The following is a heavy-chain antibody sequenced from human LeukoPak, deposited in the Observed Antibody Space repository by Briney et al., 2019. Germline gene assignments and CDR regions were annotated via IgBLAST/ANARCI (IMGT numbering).Heavy chain of an antibody. J-gene: IGHJ4*02. CDR1: GYTFTGYY. D-gene: IGHD5-12*01. CDR3: ARIAGGYSGYDSGYSFDY. V-gene: IGHV1-2*02. Sequence: GASVKVSCKASGYTFTGYYMHWVRQAPGQGLEWMGWINPNSGGTNYAQKFQGRVTMTRDTSISTAYMELSRLRSDDTAVYYCARIAGGYSGYDSGYSFDYWGQGTLVTVSS. CDR2: INPNSGGT.